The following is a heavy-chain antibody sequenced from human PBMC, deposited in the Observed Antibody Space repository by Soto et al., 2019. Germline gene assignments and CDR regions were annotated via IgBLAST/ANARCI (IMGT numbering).Heavy chain of an antibody. CDR2: ISSSGSTI. CDR3: ARRTWIQLWPQRYNWFDP. J-gene: IGHJ5*02. V-gene: IGHV3-48*03. CDR1: GFTFSSYE. Sequence: PGGSLRLSCAASGFTFSSYEMNWVRQAPGKGLEWVSYISSSGSTIYYADSVKGRFTISRDNAKNSLYLQMNSLRAEDTAVYYCARRTWIQLWPQRYNWFDPWGQGTLVTVSS. D-gene: IGHD5-18*01.